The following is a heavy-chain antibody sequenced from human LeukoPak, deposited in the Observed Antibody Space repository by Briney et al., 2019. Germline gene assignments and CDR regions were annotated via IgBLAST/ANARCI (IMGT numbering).Heavy chain of an antibody. Sequence: ASVKVSCRASGYTFTIYYMHWVRQAPGQGLEWMGLINPSGGSTSYAQKFQGRVTMTRDTSTSTVYMELSSLRSEDTAVYYCARFTMIYHAFDIRGQGTMVTVSS. CDR1: GYTFTIYY. J-gene: IGHJ3*02. D-gene: IGHD3-22*01. CDR2: INPSGGST. CDR3: ARFTMIYHAFDI. V-gene: IGHV1-46*01.